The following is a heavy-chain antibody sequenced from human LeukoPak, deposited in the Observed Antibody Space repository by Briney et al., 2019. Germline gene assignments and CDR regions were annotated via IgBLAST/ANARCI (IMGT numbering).Heavy chain of an antibody. J-gene: IGHJ3*02. D-gene: IGHD4-17*01. CDR2: ISGSGGST. CDR3: AKDLWATVTTHDAFDI. Sequence: PGGSLRLSCAASGFTLSSYAMSWVRQAPGKGLEWVSAISGSGGSTYYADSVKGRFTISRDNSKNTLYLQMNSLRAEDTAVYYCAKDLWATVTTHDAFDIWGQGTMVTVSS. V-gene: IGHV3-23*01. CDR1: GFTLSSYA.